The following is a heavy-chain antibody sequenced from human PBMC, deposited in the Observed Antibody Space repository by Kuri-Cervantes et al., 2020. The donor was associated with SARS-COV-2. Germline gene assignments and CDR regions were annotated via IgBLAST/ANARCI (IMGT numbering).Heavy chain of an antibody. J-gene: IGHJ3*02. Sequence: ASVKVSCKASGYTFTGYYMHWVRQAPGQGLEWMGWINPNSGGTNCAPKFQGRVTMTRDTSITTAYMELSRLRSDDTAVYYCARWGNGEWDDDAFDIWGQGTMVTVSS. D-gene: IGHD2-8*01. CDR3: ARWGNGEWDDDAFDI. CDR1: GYTFTGYY. V-gene: IGHV1-2*02. CDR2: INPNSGGT.